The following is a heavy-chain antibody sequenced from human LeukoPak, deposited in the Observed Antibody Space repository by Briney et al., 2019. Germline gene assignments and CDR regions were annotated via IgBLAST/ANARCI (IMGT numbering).Heavy chain of an antibody. J-gene: IGHJ4*02. CDR2: INAGNGNT. V-gene: IGHV1-3*01. D-gene: IGHD2-15*01. CDR3: ARVRYCSGGSCPLPDY. CDR1: GYTFTSYA. Sequence: ASVKVSCKASGYTFTSYAMDWVRQAPGQRLEWMGWINAGNGNTKYSQKFQGRVTITRDTSASTAYMELSSLRSEDTAVYYCARVRYCSGGSCPLPDYWGQGTLVTVSS.